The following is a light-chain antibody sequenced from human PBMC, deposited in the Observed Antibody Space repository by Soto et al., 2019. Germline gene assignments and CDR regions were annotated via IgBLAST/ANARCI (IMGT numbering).Light chain of an antibody. J-gene: IGKJ3*01. CDR1: QSVSSY. CDR2: DAS. Sequence: EIVLTQSPATLSLSPGERATLSCRASQSVSSYLAWYQQKPGQAPRLLIYDASNRAPGIPARFSGSGSGPDFTLTISSLEPEDFAVYYCQQRSNWPPFTFGPGTKVDI. V-gene: IGKV3-11*01. CDR3: QQRSNWPPFT.